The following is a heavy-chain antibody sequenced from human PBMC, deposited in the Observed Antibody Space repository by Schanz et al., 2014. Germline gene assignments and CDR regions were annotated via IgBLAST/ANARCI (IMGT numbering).Heavy chain of an antibody. V-gene: IGHV1-2*06. CDR1: GRTFIVYH. CDR3: ARDSDVSKYNLFDS. CDR2: ISPNSGDT. J-gene: IGHJ5*01. Sequence: QVQLVQSGSELTRPGASMKVSCKASGRTFIVYHVLHWVRQAPGQGLEWMGRISPNSGDTHSAQKFQGRVTMTWDRSISTANMELSRLRSDDTAIYYCARDSDVSKYNLFDSWGQGTLVTVSS.